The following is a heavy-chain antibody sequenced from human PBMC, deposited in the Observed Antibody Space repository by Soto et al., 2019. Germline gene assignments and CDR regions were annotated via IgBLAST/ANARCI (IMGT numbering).Heavy chain of an antibody. V-gene: IGHV4-61*01. CDR1: GDSVSSGLYY. D-gene: IGHD3-22*01. J-gene: IGHJ5*02. CDR3: ARVSFYYDTSGYAVAWFDP. CDR2: IYHSETT. Sequence: SETLSLTCSVSGDSVSSGLYYWSWIRQPPGKGLEWIGYIYHSETTKYNPSLKSPVTISVDTSRNQFSLKMSLVTAADTAIYYCARVSFYYDTSGYAVAWFDPWGQGTLVTVSS.